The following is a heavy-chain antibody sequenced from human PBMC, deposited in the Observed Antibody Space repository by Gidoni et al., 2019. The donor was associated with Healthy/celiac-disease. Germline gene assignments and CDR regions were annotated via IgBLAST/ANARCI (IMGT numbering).Heavy chain of an antibody. CDR2: ISSSSSYI. CDR1: GFTFSSYS. CDR3: ARDNRQAY. J-gene: IGHJ4*02. Sequence: EVQLVESGGGLVKPGGSLRLSCAASGFTFSSYSMNWVRQAPGTGLECVSSISSSSSYIYYADSVKGRFTISRDNAKNSLYLRMNSLRAEDTAVYYCARDNRQAYWGQGTLVTVSS. V-gene: IGHV3-21*01.